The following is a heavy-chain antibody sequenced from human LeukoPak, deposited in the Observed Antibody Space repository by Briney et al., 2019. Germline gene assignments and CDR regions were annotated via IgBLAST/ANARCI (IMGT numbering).Heavy chain of an antibody. CDR2: ISGSSSYI. CDR3: ARGSYSGDY. V-gene: IGHV3-21*01. J-gene: IGHJ4*02. D-gene: IGHD2-21*01. CDR1: GFTFSSYS. Sequence: PGGSLRLSCAASGFTFSSYSMNWVRQAPGKGLEWVSSISGSSSYIYYADSVKGRFTISRDNAKNSLYLQMNSLRAEDTAVYYCARGSYSGDYWGQGTLVTVSS.